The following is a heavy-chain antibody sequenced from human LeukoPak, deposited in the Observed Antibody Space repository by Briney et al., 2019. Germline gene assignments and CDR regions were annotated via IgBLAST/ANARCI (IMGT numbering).Heavy chain of an antibody. Sequence: GGSLRLSCAASGFTFSSYSMNWVRQAPRKGLEWVSSIGSSSSYIYYADSVKGRFTIARDNSKNTLYLQMNSLRAEDTAVYYWARESFQQIVVVMYYFDYWGKGTLVTVSS. V-gene: IGHV3-21*01. CDR1: GFTFSSYS. J-gene: IGHJ4*02. D-gene: IGHD3-22*01. CDR3: ARESFQQIVVVMYYFDY. CDR2: IGSSSSYI.